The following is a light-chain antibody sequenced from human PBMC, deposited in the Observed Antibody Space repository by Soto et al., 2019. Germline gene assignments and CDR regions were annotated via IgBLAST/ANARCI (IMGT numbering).Light chain of an antibody. CDR1: QSVSSY. CDR2: DAT. Sequence: EIVLTQSPATLYLSPGERATLSCRASQSVSSYFAWYQQKPGQAPRLLIYDATNRATGIPARFSGSESGTHVTLTISSLETEDFAGYYRRQRSKWPPYTFGQGTKLEIK. CDR3: RQRSKWPPYT. J-gene: IGKJ2*01. V-gene: IGKV3-11*01.